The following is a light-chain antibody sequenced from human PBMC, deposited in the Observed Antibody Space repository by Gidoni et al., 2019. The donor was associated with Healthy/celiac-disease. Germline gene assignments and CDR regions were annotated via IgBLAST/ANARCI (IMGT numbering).Light chain of an antibody. V-gene: IGLV2-14*01. J-gene: IGLJ1*01. CDR3: SSYTSSSTPWV. CDR1: SSDVGGYNY. CDR2: DVS. Sequence: QSALPQPASVSGSPGQSITISCPGTSSDVGGYNYVSWYQQHPGKAPKLMIYDVSNRPSGVSNRFSGSKSGNTASLTISGLQAEDEADYYCSSYTSSSTPWVFGTGTKVTVL.